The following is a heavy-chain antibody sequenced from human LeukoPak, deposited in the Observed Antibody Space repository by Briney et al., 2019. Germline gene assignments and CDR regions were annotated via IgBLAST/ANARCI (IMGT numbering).Heavy chain of an antibody. CDR2: IVVGSGNT. Sequence: SVKVSCKASGFTFTSSAVQWVRQARGQRLEWKGWIVVGSGNTNYAQKFQERVTITRDMSTSTAYMELSSLRSEDTAVYYCAADLSYYDSSGYPNWFDPWGQGTLVTVSS. CDR1: GFTFTSSA. CDR3: AADLSYYDSSGYPNWFDP. D-gene: IGHD3-22*01. J-gene: IGHJ5*02. V-gene: IGHV1-58*01.